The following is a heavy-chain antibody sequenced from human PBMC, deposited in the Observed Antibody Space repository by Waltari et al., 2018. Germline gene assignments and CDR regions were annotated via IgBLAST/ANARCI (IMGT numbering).Heavy chain of an antibody. V-gene: IGHV3-48*04. D-gene: IGHD5-12*01. J-gene: IGHJ4*02. CDR1: GFTFSSYS. CDR3: ARIPSGYDLIDY. CDR2: ISSRSSTI. Sequence: EVQLVESGGGLVQPGGSLRLSCAASGFTFSSYSMNWVRQAPGKGLEWVSYISSRSSTIYYADSVKGRFTISRDNAKNSLYLQMNSLRAEDTAVYYCARIPSGYDLIDYWGQGTLVTVSS.